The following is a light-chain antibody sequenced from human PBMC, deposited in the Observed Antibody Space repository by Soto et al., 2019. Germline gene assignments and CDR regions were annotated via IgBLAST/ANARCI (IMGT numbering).Light chain of an antibody. Sequence: DIQMPKYPSSVSASVGDRFTITCRASQSISSYLNWYQQKPGKAPKLLIYAASSLQSGVPSRFSGSGSGTDFTLTISSLQPEDFATYYCQLSYCLPITFGQGALLEIK. CDR3: QLSYCLPIT. V-gene: IGKV1-39*01. CDR1: QSISSY. J-gene: IGKJ5*01. CDR2: AAS.